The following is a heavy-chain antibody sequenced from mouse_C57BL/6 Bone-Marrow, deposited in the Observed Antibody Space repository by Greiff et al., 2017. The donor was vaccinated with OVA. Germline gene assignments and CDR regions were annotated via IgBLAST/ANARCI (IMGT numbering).Heavy chain of an antibody. CDR3: AIKDGFAY. CDR2: IDPSDSYT. V-gene: IGHV1-50*01. D-gene: IGHD1-3*01. Sequence: QVQLQQSGAELVKPGASVKLSCKASGYTFTSYWMQWVKQRPGQGLEWIGEIDPSDSYTNYNQKFKGKATLTVDTSSSTAYMQLSSLTSEDSAVYYCAIKDGFAYWGQGTTLTVSS. CDR1: GYTFTSYW. J-gene: IGHJ2*01.